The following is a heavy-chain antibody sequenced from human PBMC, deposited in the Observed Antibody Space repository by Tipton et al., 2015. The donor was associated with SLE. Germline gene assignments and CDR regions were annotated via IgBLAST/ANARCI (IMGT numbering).Heavy chain of an antibody. CDR1: GFTFDDFA. CDR3: AREGASGRRSYGMDV. Sequence: SLRLSCAASGFTFDDFAIHWVRQAPGKGLEWVSLVSRDGLTTYYADSVKGRFTISRHNSKNTLYLQMNSLRAEDTAVYYCAREGASGRRSYGMDVWGQGTTVTVSS. CDR2: VSRDGLTT. V-gene: IGHV3-43*02. D-gene: IGHD3-10*01. J-gene: IGHJ6*02.